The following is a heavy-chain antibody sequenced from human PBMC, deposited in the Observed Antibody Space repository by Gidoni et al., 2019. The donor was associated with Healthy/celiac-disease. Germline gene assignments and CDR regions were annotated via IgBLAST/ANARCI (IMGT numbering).Heavy chain of an antibody. CDR1: GFTFSSYA. Sequence: EVQLLESGGGLVQPGGSLRLSCAASGFTFSSYAMSWVRQAPGKGLEWVTAIGGSGGSTYYADSVKGRFTISRDNSKNTLYLQMNRLRAEDTAVYYCAKNSAGSYLFDYWGQGTLVTVSS. V-gene: IGHV3-23*01. J-gene: IGHJ4*02. CDR3: AKNSAGSYLFDY. D-gene: IGHD3-10*01. CDR2: IGGSGGST.